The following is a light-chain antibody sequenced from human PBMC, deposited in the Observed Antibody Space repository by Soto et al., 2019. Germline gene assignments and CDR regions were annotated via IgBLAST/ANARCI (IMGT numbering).Light chain of an antibody. CDR2: GAS. CDR3: QQYNIWPPYT. Sequence: ETVLTQSPATLSVSPGERATLSCRASESVSRNLAWFQQKPGQAPRLLIYGASTRATGIPARFSGSGSGTEFTLTISSLQSEDFALYYCQQYNIWPPYTFGQGTKVDIK. J-gene: IGKJ2*01. V-gene: IGKV3-15*01. CDR1: ESVSRN.